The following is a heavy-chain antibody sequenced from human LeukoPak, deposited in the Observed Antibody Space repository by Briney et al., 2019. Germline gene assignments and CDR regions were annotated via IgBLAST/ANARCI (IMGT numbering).Heavy chain of an antibody. CDR1: GGTFSSYA. CDR2: IIPIFGTA. Sequence: SVKVSCKASGGTFSSYAIGWVRQAPGQGLEWMGRIIPIFGTANYAQKFQGRVTITTDESTSTAYMELSSLRSEDTAAYYCAREIELHLDYWGQGTLVTVSS. D-gene: IGHD1-7*01. J-gene: IGHJ4*02. CDR3: AREIELHLDY. V-gene: IGHV1-69*05.